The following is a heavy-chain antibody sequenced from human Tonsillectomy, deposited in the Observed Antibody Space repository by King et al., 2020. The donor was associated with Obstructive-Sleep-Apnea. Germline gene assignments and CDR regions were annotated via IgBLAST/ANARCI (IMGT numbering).Heavy chain of an antibody. J-gene: IGHJ4*02. D-gene: IGHD3-10*01. CDR2: ISGSGGST. CDR1: GFTFSSYA. CDR3: AKGGSMVRGVIRDFDY. V-gene: IGHV3-23*04. Sequence: QLVQSGGGLVQPGGSLRLSCAASGFTFSSYAMSWVRQAPGKGLELVSAISGSGGSTYYADSVMGRFTISRDNSKNTLYLPMNSLRAEDTAVYYCAKGGSMVRGVIRDFDYWGQGTLVTVSS.